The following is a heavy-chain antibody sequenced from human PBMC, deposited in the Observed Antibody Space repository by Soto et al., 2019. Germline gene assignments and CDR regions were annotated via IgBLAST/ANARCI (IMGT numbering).Heavy chain of an antibody. CDR3: ARDYDFWSGYYTDNWFDP. CDR2: IIPIFGTA. Sequence: GASVKVSCKASGGTFSSYAISWVRQAPGQGLEWMGGIIPIFGTANYAQKFQGRVTITADESTSTAYMELSSLRSEDTAVYYCARDYDFWSGYYTDNWFDPWGQGTLVTVS. CDR1: GGTFSSYA. J-gene: IGHJ5*02. V-gene: IGHV1-69*13. D-gene: IGHD3-3*01.